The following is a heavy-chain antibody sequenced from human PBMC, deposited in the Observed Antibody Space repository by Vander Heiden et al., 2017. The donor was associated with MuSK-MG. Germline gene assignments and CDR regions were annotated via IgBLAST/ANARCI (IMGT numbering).Heavy chain of an antibody. CDR1: GGSISTANW. Sequence: QVHLQASGPGLVPPSWPLSLTCAVSGGSISTANWWSWVRQPPGKGLEWLGEIYHSGSTDYNPSLKSRLTITVDRSKNQFSWTLSSVTAADTAMYYCARDGRFSHFDYWGQGTLVNVSS. V-gene: IGHV4-4*02. CDR3: ARDGRFSHFDY. J-gene: IGHJ4*02. D-gene: IGHD1-26*01. CDR2: IYHSGST.